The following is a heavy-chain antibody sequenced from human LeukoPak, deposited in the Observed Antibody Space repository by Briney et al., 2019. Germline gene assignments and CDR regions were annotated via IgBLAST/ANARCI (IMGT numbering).Heavy chain of an antibody. V-gene: IGHV3-11*01. J-gene: IGHJ3*02. CDR1: GFTFSDYY. D-gene: IGHD3-22*01. Sequence: GGSLRLSCAASGFTFSDYYMSWIRHALGEGLEGVSYISSSGSTIYYADSVRGRFTTSRDNAKNSLYLQINSLRAEDTAVYYCARDVIAGYYYDSRGFFPIWGQGTMVTASS. CDR2: ISSSGSTI. CDR3: ARDVIAGYYYDSRGFFPI.